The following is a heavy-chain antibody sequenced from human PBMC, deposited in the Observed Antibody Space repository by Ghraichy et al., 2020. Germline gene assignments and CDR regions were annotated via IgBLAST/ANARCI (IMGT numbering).Heavy chain of an antibody. D-gene: IGHD3-3*01. V-gene: IGHV4-4*02. CDR1: GGSISSTNW. CDR2: VYHSGST. Sequence: SETLSLTCAVSGGSISSTNWWTWLRQPPGKGLEWIGEVYHSGSTNYNPSLQSRVTISQDKSKNQLSLKLNSVTAADTAVYYCARERAYDFWSGYRYFDHWGQGMLVTVSS. J-gene: IGHJ4*02. CDR3: ARERAYDFWSGYRYFDH.